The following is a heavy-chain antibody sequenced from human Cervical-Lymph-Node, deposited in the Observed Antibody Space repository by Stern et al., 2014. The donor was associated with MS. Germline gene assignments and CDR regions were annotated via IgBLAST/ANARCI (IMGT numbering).Heavy chain of an antibody. Sequence: QVTLRESGPTLVKPTQTLTLTCDFSGFSLTTRGVGVGWIRQPPGKALAWLALLYWDDEKRYSPSLKNRLSIITDTAKNQVVLTMTNMDPVDTGTYYCAHRSTSVAGAWASWGQGILVVVSS. CDR1: GFSLTTRGVG. CDR2: LYWDDEK. V-gene: IGHV2-5*02. D-gene: IGHD1-26*01. J-gene: IGHJ5*02. CDR3: AHRSTSVAGAWAS.